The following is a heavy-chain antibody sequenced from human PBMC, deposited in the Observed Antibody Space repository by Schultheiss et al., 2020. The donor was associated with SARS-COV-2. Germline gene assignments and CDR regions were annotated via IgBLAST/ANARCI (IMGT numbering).Heavy chain of an antibody. CDR2: IKQDGSEK. D-gene: IGHD3-10*01. J-gene: IGHJ4*02. CDR1: GFTFSSYW. V-gene: IGHV3-7*01. CDR3: ARDRGLPFY. Sequence: GESLKISCAASGFTFSSYWMSWVRQAPGKGLEWVANIKQDGSEKYYVDSVKGRFTISRDNAKNSLYLQMNSLRAEDTAVYYCARDRGLPFYWGQGTLVTVSS.